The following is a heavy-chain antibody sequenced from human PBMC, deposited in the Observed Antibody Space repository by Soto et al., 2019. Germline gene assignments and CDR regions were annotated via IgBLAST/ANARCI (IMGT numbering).Heavy chain of an antibody. CDR3: ARPVLQPPGRSYYYYGMDV. D-gene: IGHD4-4*01. CDR1: GYSFTSYW. V-gene: IGHV5-51*01. CDR2: IYPGDSDT. Sequence: GESLKISCXGSGYSFTSYWIGWVRQMPGKGLEWMGIIYPGDSDTRYSPSFQGQVTISADKSISTAYLQWSSLKASDTAMYYCARPVLQPPGRSYYYYGMDVWGQGTTVTVSS. J-gene: IGHJ6*02.